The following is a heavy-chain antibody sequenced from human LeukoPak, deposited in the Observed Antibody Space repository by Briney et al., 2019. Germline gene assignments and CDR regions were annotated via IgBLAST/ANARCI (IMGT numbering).Heavy chain of an antibody. V-gene: IGHV1-46*01. D-gene: IGHD5-18*01. Sequence: ASVKVSFKASGYTFTSNYMHWVRQAPGQGLEWMGIINPSGGSTSYAQKFQGRVTMTRDTCTSTVYMELRSLRSEDTAVYYCARDANPDTAMVDYFDYWGQGTLVTVSS. J-gene: IGHJ4*02. CDR3: ARDANPDTAMVDYFDY. CDR1: GYTFTSNY. CDR2: INPSGGST.